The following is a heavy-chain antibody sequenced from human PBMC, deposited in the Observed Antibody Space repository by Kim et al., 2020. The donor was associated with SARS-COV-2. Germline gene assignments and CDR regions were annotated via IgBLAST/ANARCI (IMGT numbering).Heavy chain of an antibody. V-gene: IGHV4-31*03. CDR3: ARDRRGSGSYIWFDP. CDR1: GGSISSGGYY. Sequence: SETLSLTCTVSGGSISSGGYYWSWIRQHPGKGLEWIGYIYYSGSTYYNPSLKSRVTISVDTSKNQFSLKLSSVTAADTAVYYCARDRRGSGSYIWFDPWGQGTLVTVSS. D-gene: IGHD3-10*01. J-gene: IGHJ5*02. CDR2: IYYSGST.